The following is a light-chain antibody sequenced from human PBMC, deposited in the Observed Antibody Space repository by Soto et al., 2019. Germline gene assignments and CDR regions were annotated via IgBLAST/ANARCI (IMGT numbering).Light chain of an antibody. J-gene: IGKJ2*01. Sequence: DIQMTQSPPSLSASVGDRVTITCRASQSISTYLNWYQQKPGKAPRLLIYDASSLLSGVPSRFSGSGSGTDVTLTIASLQPDDFSTYYCQQSDSTPYTFGQGTKVEI. V-gene: IGKV1-39*01. CDR1: QSISTY. CDR3: QQSDSTPYT. CDR2: DAS.